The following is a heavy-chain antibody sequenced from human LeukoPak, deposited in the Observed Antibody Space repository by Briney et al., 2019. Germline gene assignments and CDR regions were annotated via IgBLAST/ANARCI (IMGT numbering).Heavy chain of an antibody. D-gene: IGHD4-17*01. V-gene: IGHV4-4*07. CDR3: ARQMNTVTADY. Sequence: PSETLSLTCTVSSGSISSYYWSWIRQPAGKGLEWIGRIYTSGSTNYNPSLKSRVTISIDTSKNQFSLRLSSVTAADTAVYYCARQMNTVTADYWGQGTLVTVSS. CDR2: IYTSGST. J-gene: IGHJ4*02. CDR1: SGSISSYY.